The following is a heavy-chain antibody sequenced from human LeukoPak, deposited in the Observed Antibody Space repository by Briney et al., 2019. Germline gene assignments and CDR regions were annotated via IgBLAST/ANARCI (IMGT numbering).Heavy chain of an antibody. D-gene: IGHD6-19*01. CDR2: ISSSSSYI. V-gene: IGHV3-21*01. CDR1: GFTFSSYS. Sequence: GGSLRLSCAASGFTFSSYSMNWVRQAPGKGLKWVSSISSSSSYIYYADSVKGRFTISRDNAKNSLYLQMNSLRAEDTAVYYCARDPYSSGWYGDEIDIWGQGTMVTVSS. J-gene: IGHJ3*02. CDR3: ARDPYSSGWYGDEIDI.